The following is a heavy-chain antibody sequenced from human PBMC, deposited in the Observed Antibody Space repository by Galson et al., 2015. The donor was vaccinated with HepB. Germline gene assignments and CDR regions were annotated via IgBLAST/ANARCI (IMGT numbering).Heavy chain of an antibody. CDR2: INPNSGGT. V-gene: IGHV1-2*02. J-gene: IGHJ4*02. CDR3: ARAPLWLGEPHCDH. CDR1: GYTFTGYH. Sequence: SVKVSCKASGYTFTGYHIHWMRQAPGQGLEWMGWINPNSGGTKYAQKFQGRVTMTRDTSISTAYMEMNSLRSDDLAVYFCARAPLWLGEPHCDHWGQGTLVTVSS. D-gene: IGHD3-10*01.